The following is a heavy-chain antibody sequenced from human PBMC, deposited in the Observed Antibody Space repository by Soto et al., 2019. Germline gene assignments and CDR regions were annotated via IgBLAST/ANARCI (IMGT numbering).Heavy chain of an antibody. CDR1: TGSFSGYF. D-gene: IGHD6-13*01. CDR3: AREVGAGAGHFDS. V-gene: IGHV4-34*01. Sequence: QAQLQQWGAGLLKPSETLSLTCAVYTGSFSGYFWSWIRQPPGKGLEWIGEINQSGSTNSNPSLKGRVTMSVDTSNNQFSLKLSSVTAADTAVYFCAREVGAGAGHFDSWGQGTLVTVSS. CDR2: INQSGST. J-gene: IGHJ4*02.